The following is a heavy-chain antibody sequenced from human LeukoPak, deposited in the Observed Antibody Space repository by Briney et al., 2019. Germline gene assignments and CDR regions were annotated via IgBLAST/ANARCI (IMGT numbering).Heavy chain of an antibody. CDR2: IYHSGST. V-gene: IGHV4-4*02. J-gene: IGHJ5*02. CDR3: ARDLRSSGWSVDP. D-gene: IGHD6-19*01. Sequence: SETLSLTCAVSGGSISSSNWWSWVRQPPGKRLEWIGEIYHSGSTNYNPSLKSRVTISVDKSKNQFSLKLSSVTAADTAVYYCARDLRSSGWSVDPWGQGTLVTVSS. CDR1: GGSISSSNW.